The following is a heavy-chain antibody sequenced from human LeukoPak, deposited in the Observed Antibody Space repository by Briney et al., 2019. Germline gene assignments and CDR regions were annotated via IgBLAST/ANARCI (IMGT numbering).Heavy chain of an antibody. D-gene: IGHD3-9*01. Sequence: SETLSLTCAGYGGSFRGYYWSWIRQPPGKGLEWIGEINHSGSTNYNPSLKSRVTISVDTSKNQFSLKLSSVTAADTAVYYCARGYGDILTGWGYYYYYYMDVWGKGTTVTVSS. CDR2: INHSGST. CDR3: ARGYGDILTGWGYYYYYYMDV. J-gene: IGHJ6*03. V-gene: IGHV4-34*01. CDR1: GGSFRGYY.